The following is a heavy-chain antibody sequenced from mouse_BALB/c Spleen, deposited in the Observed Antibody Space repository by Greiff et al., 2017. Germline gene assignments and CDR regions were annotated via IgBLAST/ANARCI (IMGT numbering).Heavy chain of an antibody. CDR1: GFTFSSFG. CDR2: ISSGSSTI. D-gene: IGHD2-14*01. V-gene: IGHV5-17*02. CDR3: ARNYRYPYYAMDY. J-gene: IGHJ4*01. Sequence: EVKVVESGGGLVQPGGSLKLSCAASGFTFSSFGMHWVRQAPEKGLEWVAYISSGSSTIYYADTVKGRFTISRDNPKNTLFLQMTSLRSEDTAMYYCARNYRYPYYAMDYWGQGTSVTVSS.